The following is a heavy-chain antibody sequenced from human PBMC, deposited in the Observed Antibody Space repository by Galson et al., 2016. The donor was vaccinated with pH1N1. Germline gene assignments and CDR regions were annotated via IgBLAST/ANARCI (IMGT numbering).Heavy chain of an antibody. V-gene: IGHV1-69*01. J-gene: IGHJ2*01. CDR1: GGTFSSSG. CDR3: AREDYYDTDLSDWYFDL. Sequence: QSGAEVKKPGESLKISCKASGGTFSSSGINWVRQAPGQGLEWMGGIIPIFGTSKYAQKFQGRVTITADESTTTAYMGLSRLISEDTAVYYCAREDYYDTDLSDWYFDLWGRGTLVTVSS. D-gene: IGHD3-22*01. CDR2: IIPIFGTS.